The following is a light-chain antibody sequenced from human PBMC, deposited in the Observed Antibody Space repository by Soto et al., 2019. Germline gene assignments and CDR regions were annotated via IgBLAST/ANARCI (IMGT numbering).Light chain of an antibody. J-gene: IGKJ4*01. V-gene: IGKV1D-12*01. CDR2: SAS. CDR1: QGIGTW. CDR3: QQANSFPPT. Sequence: DIQMTQSPSSVSASVGDTVTITCRASQGIGTWLAWYQQKPGKAPNFLIYSASILQSGVPSRFSGRGSGTHFTLTITSLQPEDFASYYCQQANSFPPTFGGGTKVEI.